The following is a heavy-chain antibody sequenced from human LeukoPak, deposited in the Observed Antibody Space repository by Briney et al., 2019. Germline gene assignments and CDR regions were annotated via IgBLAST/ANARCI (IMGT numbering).Heavy chain of an antibody. V-gene: IGHV4-39*01. CDR3: ARLMAVAGTYYFDY. Sequence: PSETLSLTCTVSGGSISSSSYYWGWVRQPPGEGREWIGTIYYCGSLKRRVTISLDTSKNQFSLKLSSVTAADTAVYYCARLMAVAGTYYFDYWGQGTLVTVSS. D-gene: IGHD6-19*01. CDR1: GGSISSSSYY. J-gene: IGHJ4*02. CDR2: IYYCG.